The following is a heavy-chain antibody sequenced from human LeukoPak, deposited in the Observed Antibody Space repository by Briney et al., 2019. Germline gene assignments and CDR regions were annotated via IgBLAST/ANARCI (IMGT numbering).Heavy chain of an antibody. CDR3: GRAGGGYAFDI. J-gene: IGHJ3*02. CDR2: IKQDGSEK. V-gene: IGHV3-7*04. Sequence: PGGSLRLSCAASGFTFSSYWMSWVRQAPGKGLEWVANIKQDGSEKYYVDSVKGRFTISRDNAKNSLYLQMNSLRAEATAVYYCGRAGGGYAFDIWGQGTMVTVSS. CDR1: GFTFSSYW. D-gene: IGHD3-10*01.